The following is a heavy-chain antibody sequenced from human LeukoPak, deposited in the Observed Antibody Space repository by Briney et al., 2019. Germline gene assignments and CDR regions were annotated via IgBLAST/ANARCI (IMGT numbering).Heavy chain of an antibody. CDR3: ARDALTGSPNWFDP. CDR2: IHNSGST. D-gene: IGHD3-9*01. CDR1: GGSISSRAYY. J-gene: IGHJ5*02. V-gene: IGHV4-61*02. Sequence: SETLSLTCTVSGGSISSRAYYWTWIRQPDGKGLEWIGRIHNSGSTYYNLSLKSRVTMSIDTSNNQFFLKLNSVTAADTAVYHCARDALTGSPNWFDPWGQGILVTVSS.